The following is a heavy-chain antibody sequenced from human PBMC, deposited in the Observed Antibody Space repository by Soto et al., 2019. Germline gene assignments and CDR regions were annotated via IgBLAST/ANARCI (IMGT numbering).Heavy chain of an antibody. CDR3: ARGPDTAMVTILSGYYYGMDV. CDR1: GFTFDDYG. V-gene: IGHV3-20*04. CDR2: INWNGGST. Sequence: GGSLRLSCAASGFTFDDYGMSWVRQAPGKGLEWVSGINWNGGSTGYADSVKGRFTISRDNAKNSLYLQMNSLRDEDTAVYYCARGPDTAMVTILSGYYYGMDVWGQGTTVTVSS. D-gene: IGHD5-18*01. J-gene: IGHJ6*02.